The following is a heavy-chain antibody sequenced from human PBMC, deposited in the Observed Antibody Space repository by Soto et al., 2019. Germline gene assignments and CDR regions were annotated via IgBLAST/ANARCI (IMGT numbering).Heavy chain of an antibody. CDR2: INHSGST. CDR3: ARALGYTYGHLPIDY. V-gene: IGHV4-34*01. CDR1: GGSFSGYY. Sequence: QVQLQQWGAGLLKPSETLFLTCAVYGGSFSGYYWSWIRQPPGKGLEWIGEINHSGSTNYNPSLKSRVTISVDTSKNQFSLNLRSVTAADTALYYCARALGYTYGHLPIDYWGQGTLVTVSS. J-gene: IGHJ4*02. D-gene: IGHD5-18*01.